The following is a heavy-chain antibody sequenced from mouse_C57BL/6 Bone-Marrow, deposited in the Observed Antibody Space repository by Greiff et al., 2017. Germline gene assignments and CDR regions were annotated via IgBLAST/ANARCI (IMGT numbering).Heavy chain of an antibody. V-gene: IGHV1-69*01. J-gene: IGHJ1*03. Sequence: VQLQQPGAELVMPGASVKLSCKASGYTFTSYWMHWVKQRPGPGLEWIGEIDPSDSYTNYNQKFKGKSTLTVDKSSSTAYMQLSSLTSEASAVYYFATEFYYYGSSYWYFDVWGTGTTVTVSA. CDR2: IDPSDSYT. D-gene: IGHD1-1*01. CDR1: GYTFTSYW. CDR3: ATEFYYYGSSYWYFDV.